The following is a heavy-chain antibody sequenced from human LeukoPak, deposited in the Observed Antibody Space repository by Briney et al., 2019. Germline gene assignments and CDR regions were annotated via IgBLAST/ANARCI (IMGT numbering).Heavy chain of an antibody. Sequence: SETLSLTCTVSGGSISSSSYYWGWIRQPPGKGLEWIGIIYYSGSTYYNPSLKSRVTISVDTSKNQFSLKLSSVTAADTAVYYCARPRITRQNIVIDYWGQGTLVTVSS. CDR2: IYYSGST. CDR3: ARPRITRQNIVIDY. V-gene: IGHV4-39*01. D-gene: IGHD2/OR15-2a*01. CDR1: GGSISSSSYY. J-gene: IGHJ4*02.